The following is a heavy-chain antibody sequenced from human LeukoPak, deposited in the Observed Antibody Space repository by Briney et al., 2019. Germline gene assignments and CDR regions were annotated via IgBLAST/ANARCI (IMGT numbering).Heavy chain of an antibody. V-gene: IGHV4-39*07. J-gene: IGHJ4*02. Sequence: SETLSLTCTVSGGSISSSSYYWGWIRQPPGKGLEWIGSIYYSGSTYYNPSLKSRVTISVDTSKNQSSLKLSSVTAADTAVYYCARAVVVVPAAIWDYWGQGTLVTVSS. CDR2: IYYSGST. CDR1: GGSISSSSYY. CDR3: ARAVVVVPAAIWDY. D-gene: IGHD2-2*02.